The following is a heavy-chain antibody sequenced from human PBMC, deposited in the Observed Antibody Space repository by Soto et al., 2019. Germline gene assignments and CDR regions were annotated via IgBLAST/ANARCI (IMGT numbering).Heavy chain of an antibody. CDR1: GGSISSGGYS. CDR2: IYHSGST. V-gene: IGHV4-30-2*01. D-gene: IGHD3-10*01. J-gene: IGHJ6*02. CDR3: AGNYGSGSSPSYYYGMDV. Sequence: PSETLSLTCAVSGGSISSGGYSWSWIRQPPGKGLEWIGYIYHSGSTYYNPSLKSRVTISVDRSKNQFSLKLSSVTAADTAVYYCAGNYGSGSSPSYYYGMDVWGQGTTVTVSS.